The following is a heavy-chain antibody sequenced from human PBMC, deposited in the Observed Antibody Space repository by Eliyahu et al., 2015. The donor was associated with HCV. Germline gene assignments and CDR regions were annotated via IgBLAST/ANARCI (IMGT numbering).Heavy chain of an antibody. CDR1: GYTFIDYY. Sequence: QVQLVQSGAEVKKPGAXVKVSXKASGYTFIDYYFXWVRQXXGQGVEWMGRINPRGGXAIYAQKFQGTVTMTRDTSTSTVNMEMSSLRSEDTAIYYCARGHEWELLDYWGQGTLVTVSS. CDR3: ARGHEWELLDY. V-gene: IGHV1-46*01. D-gene: IGHD1-26*01. J-gene: IGHJ4*02. CDR2: INPRGGXA.